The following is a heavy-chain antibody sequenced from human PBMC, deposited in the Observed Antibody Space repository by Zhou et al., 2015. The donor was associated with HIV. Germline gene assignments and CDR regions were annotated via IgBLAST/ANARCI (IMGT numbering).Heavy chain of an antibody. D-gene: IGHD3-10*01. J-gene: IGHJ4*02. CDR2: ISAYNGNT. CDR1: GATFSSYG. Sequence: QVQLVQSGAEVKRPGSSVKVSCKASGATFSSYGISWVRQAPGQGLEWMGWISAYNGNTNYAQKLQGRVTMTTDTSTSTAYMELSSLRSEDTAVYYCARAYVTYLSSGSYYNVPLDYWGQGTLVTVSS. CDR3: ARAYVTYLSSGSYYNVPLDY. V-gene: IGHV1-18*01.